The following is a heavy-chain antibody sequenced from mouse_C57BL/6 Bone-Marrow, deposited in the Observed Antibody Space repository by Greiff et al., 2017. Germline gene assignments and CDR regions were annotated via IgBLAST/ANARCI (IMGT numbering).Heavy chain of an antibody. CDR3: AREGLITTPFDY. Sequence: EVHLVESGGGLVKPGGSLKLSCAASGFTFSSYAMSWVRQTPEKRLEWVATISDGGSYTYYPDNVKGRFTISRDNAKNNLYLQMSHLKSEDTARYYCAREGLITTPFDYWGQGTTLTVSS. CDR1: GFTFSSYA. D-gene: IGHD1-1*01. CDR2: ISDGGSYT. V-gene: IGHV5-4*01. J-gene: IGHJ2*01.